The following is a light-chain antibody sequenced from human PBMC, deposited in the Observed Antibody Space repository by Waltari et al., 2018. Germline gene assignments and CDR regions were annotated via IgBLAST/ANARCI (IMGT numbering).Light chain of an antibody. CDR2: GAS. J-gene: IGKJ4*01. Sequence: ELVLTPAPGTLSLSPGESATLSCRASQSVSSGYLAWYQQKPGQAPRLLFYGASSRATGIPDRFSGSGSGTDFTLTISRLEPEDFAEYYCQQYGSSPLTFGGGTKVEIK. CDR3: QQYGSSPLT. V-gene: IGKV3-20*01. CDR1: QSVSSGY.